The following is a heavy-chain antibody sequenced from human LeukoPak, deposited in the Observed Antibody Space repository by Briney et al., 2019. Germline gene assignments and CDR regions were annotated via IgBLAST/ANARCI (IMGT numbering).Heavy chain of an antibody. V-gene: IGHV3-66*01. D-gene: IGHD3-16*02. CDR1: GFTVSSNY. J-gene: IGHJ4*02. CDR2: IYSGGTT. Sequence: GGSLRLSCAASGFTVSSNYMSWVRQAPGKGLEWVSIIYSGGTTYYADSVKGRFTISRDNSENTLYLQMNGLRAEDTAVYYCARGSAYDYVWGSYRFDYWGQGTLVAVSS. CDR3: ARGSAYDYVWGSYRFDY.